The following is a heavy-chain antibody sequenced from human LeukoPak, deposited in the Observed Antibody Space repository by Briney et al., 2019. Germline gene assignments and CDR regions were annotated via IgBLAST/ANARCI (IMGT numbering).Heavy chain of an antibody. J-gene: IGHJ4*02. CDR2: ISWNSGSI. D-gene: IGHD6-13*01. V-gene: IGHV3-9*01. Sequence: GGSLRLSCAASGFTFDDYAMHWVRQAPGKGLEWVSGISWNSGSIGYADSVKGRFTISRDNAKNSLYLQMNGLRVEDTALYYCASIAAADTDYWGQGTLVTVSS. CDR1: GFTFDDYA. CDR3: ASIAAADTDY.